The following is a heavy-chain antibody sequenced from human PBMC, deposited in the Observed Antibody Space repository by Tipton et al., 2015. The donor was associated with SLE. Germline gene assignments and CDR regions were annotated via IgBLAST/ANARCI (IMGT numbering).Heavy chain of an antibody. J-gene: IGHJ4*02. CDR3: VRHQSGTMESV. Sequence: TLSLTCTVSGGSISSSSYYWGWIRQPPGKGREWIVSIYYSGSTYYNPSLTSRISVSLDTSKKQLSLKLASVTAADTAAYYCVRHQSGTMESVWGQGTLVIVSS. V-gene: IGHV4-39*07. CDR1: GGSISSSSYY. D-gene: IGHD1-7*01. CDR2: IYYSGST.